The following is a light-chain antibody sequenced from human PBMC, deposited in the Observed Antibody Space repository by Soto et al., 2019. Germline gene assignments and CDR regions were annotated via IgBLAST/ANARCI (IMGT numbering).Light chain of an antibody. CDR1: SSDVGAYDS. J-gene: IGLJ1*01. CDR3: RSYTTSRTLV. Sequence: QSALTQPASVSGSPGQSITISCTGTSSDVGAYDSVAWYQHNPGKAPKLMIYDVTNRPSGVSSRFSGSKSGNTASLSISGLRAEDEADYYCRSYTTSRTLVFATGTKLTVL. V-gene: IGLV2-14*01. CDR2: DVT.